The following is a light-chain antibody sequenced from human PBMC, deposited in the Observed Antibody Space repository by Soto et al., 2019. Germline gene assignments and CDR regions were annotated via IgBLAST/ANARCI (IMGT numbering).Light chain of an antibody. V-gene: IGKV3-15*01. CDR1: QSVGTN. Sequence: EIVMTQSPATLSVSPVERVTLSCRASQSVGTNLAWYQQKPGQAPRLLIYGASTRATGFPARFSGSGSGTEFTLTISSLQSEDFAVYYCQQYNNWPITFGQGTRLEIK. CDR3: QQYNNWPIT. CDR2: GAS. J-gene: IGKJ5*01.